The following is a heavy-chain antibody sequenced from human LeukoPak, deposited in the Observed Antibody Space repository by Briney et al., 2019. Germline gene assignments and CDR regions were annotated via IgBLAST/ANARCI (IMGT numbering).Heavy chain of an antibody. CDR1: GGSISSGGYY. J-gene: IGHJ4*02. D-gene: IGHD2-2*01. CDR3: ARMMGYCSSTSCPTFDY. V-gene: IGHV4-30-2*01. Sequence: SQTLSLTCTVSGGSISSGGYYWSRIRQPPGKGLEWIGYIYHSGNTYYNPSLKSRVTISVDRSKNQFSLKLSSVTAADTAVYYCARMMGYCSSTSCPTFDYWGQGTLVTVSS. CDR2: IYHSGNT.